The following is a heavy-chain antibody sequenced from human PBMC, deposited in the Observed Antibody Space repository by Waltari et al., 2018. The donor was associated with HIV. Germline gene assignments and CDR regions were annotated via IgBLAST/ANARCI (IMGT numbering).Heavy chain of an antibody. J-gene: IGHJ4*02. CDR3: AKEFPAHWNDFWSGSPGYFDY. Sequence: AASGFTFDDYTMHWVRQAPGKGLEWVSLISWDGGSTYYADSVKGRFTISRDNSKNSLYLQMNSLRTEDTALYYCAKEFPAHWNDFWSGSPGYFDYWGQGTLVTVSS. CDR2: ISWDGGST. D-gene: IGHD3-3*01. V-gene: IGHV3-43*01. CDR1: GFTFDDYT.